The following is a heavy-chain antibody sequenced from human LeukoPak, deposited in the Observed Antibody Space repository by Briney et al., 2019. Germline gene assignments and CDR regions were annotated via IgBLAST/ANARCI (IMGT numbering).Heavy chain of an antibody. CDR1: GGSISSSIYY. D-gene: IGHD3-22*01. CDR2: IYYSGDS. Sequence: PSETLSLTCTVSGGSISSSIYYWGWIRQPPGKGLEWIGSIYYSGDSYYNPSLKSRVTISVDTSKNQFSLKLSSVTAADTAVYYCARVQDYYDSSGWGYFDLWGRGTLVTVSS. V-gene: IGHV4-39*01. CDR3: ARVQDYYDSSGWGYFDL. J-gene: IGHJ2*01.